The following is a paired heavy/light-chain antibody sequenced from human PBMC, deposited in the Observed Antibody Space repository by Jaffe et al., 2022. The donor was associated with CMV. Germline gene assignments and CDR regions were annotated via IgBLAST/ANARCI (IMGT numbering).Heavy chain of an antibody. CDR2: IFGSGST. J-gene: IGHJ6*02. CDR3: AREDTLAGRYYYNGMDV. Sequence: QVHLQESGPGLVKPSETLSLTCTVSGGSISGYCWNWIRQSAGKGLEWIGRIFGSGSTNYNLSLQRRVSMSVDTSKNQFSLKLRSVTAADTALYFCAREDTLAGRYYYNGMDVWGQGTTVTVSS. V-gene: IGHV4-4*07. D-gene: IGHD6-19*01. CDR1: GGSISGYC.
Light chain of an antibody. Sequence: QSVLTQPPSASGTPGQRVTISCSGGSSNIGSNSVFWYQQFPGTAPKVVIYRNNQRPSGVPDRFSGSKSGTSASLAISGLRSEDEADYYCAAWDDSVSAWVFGGGTKLTVL. CDR1: SSNIGSNS. CDR3: AAWDDSVSAWV. CDR2: RNN. V-gene: IGLV1-47*01. J-gene: IGLJ3*02.